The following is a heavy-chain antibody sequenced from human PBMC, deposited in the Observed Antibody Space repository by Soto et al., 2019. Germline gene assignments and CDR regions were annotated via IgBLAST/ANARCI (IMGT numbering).Heavy chain of an antibody. CDR3: ARRWGTSFDF. Sequence: QVQLQESGPGLVKPSETLSLTCTVSGGSISSYYWSWIRQPPGKGLEWTGYIYYSGSTNYNPSLKSRVTISVDTSKNQFSLKLSSVTAADTAVYYCARRWGTSFDFWGQGTLVTVSS. V-gene: IGHV4-59*01. CDR2: IYYSGST. D-gene: IGHD7-27*01. CDR1: GGSISSYY. J-gene: IGHJ4*02.